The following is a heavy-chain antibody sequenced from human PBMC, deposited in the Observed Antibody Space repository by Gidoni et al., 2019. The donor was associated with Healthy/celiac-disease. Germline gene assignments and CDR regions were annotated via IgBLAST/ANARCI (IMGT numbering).Heavy chain of an antibody. CDR2: ISSSGSGT. J-gene: IGHJ6*03. V-gene: IGHV3-23*01. D-gene: IGHD3-10*01. CDR3: AKSPFTMVRGVIIPYQFYMDV. Sequence: EVQLLEFGGGLVQPGGSLRVSCATSGFTFSILPLRWVRQAPGKGLAWVSGISSSGSGTDYADSVKGRFTISRDKSKNTLYLQMNSLRAEDTAVYYCAKSPFTMVRGVIIPYQFYMDVWGKGTTVTVSS. CDR1: GFTFSILP.